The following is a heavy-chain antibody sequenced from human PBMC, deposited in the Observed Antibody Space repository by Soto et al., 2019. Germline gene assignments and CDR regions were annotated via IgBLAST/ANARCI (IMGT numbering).Heavy chain of an antibody. D-gene: IGHD3-3*01. CDR3: TGIFADFSPGHY. CDR1: GFTFSGSA. Sequence: EVQLVESGGGLVQPGGSLKLSCAASGFTFSGSAMHWVRQASGKGLEWVGRIRSKANSYATAYAASVKGRFTISRDDSKNTAYLQMNSLKTEDTAVYYCTGIFADFSPGHYWGQGTLVTVSS. J-gene: IGHJ4*02. CDR2: IRSKANSYAT. V-gene: IGHV3-73*02.